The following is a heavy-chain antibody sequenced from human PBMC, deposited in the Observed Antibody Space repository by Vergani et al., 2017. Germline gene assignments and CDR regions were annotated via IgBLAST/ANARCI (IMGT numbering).Heavy chain of an antibody. CDR2: ISGSGDST. Sequence: EVQLLESGGGLVKPGGSLRLSCAASGFTFSNYAMSWVRQAPGTGLEWVSSISGSGDSTYYTDSVKGRFTISRDNSKNMLYRQMNSLRAEDTAIYYCPKGCGSSDCFTSDYWGQGTLVTVSS. J-gene: IGHJ4*02. V-gene: IGHV3-23*01. CDR1: GFTFSNYA. CDR3: PKGCGSSDCFTSDY. D-gene: IGHD2-2*02.